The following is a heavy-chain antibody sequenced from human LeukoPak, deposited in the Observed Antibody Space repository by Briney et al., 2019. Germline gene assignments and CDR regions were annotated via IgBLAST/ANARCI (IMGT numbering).Heavy chain of an antibody. CDR3: ARESGAVVPAAMHYYYGMDV. Sequence: GGSLRLSCAASGFTFSDYYMSWIRQAPGKGLEWVSYISSSSSYTNHADSVKGRFTISRDNAKNSLYLQMNSLRAEDTAVYYCARESGAVVPAAMHYYYGMDVWGKGTTVTVSS. J-gene: IGHJ6*04. CDR2: ISSSSSYT. D-gene: IGHD2-2*01. CDR1: GFTFSDYY. V-gene: IGHV3-11*06.